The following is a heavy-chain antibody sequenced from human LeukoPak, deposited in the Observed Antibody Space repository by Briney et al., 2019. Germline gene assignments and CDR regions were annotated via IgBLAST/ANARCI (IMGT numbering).Heavy chain of an antibody. CDR2: ISGSGGST. CDR1: GFTFSSYA. CDR3: AKKYSSSWDYFDY. D-gene: IGHD6-13*01. Sequence: GGSLRLSCEASGFTFSSYAMSWVRQAPGKGLEWVSAISGSGGSTYYADSVKGRFTISRDNSKNTLCLQMNSLGAEDTAVYYCAKKYSSSWDYFDYWGQGTLVTVSS. J-gene: IGHJ4*02. V-gene: IGHV3-23*01.